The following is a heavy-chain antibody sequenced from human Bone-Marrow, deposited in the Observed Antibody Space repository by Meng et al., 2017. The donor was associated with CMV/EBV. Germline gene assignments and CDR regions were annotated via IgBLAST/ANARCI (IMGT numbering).Heavy chain of an antibody. V-gene: IGHV3-11*04. D-gene: IGHD7-27*01. CDR1: GFTFSDYY. CDR2: ISSSGSTI. J-gene: IGHJ5*01. Sequence: GESLKISCAASGFTFSDYYMSWIRQAPGKGLEWVSYISSSGSTIYYADSVKGRFTISRDNAKNTLFLQMNNLRTEDTAVYYCTRDNWGSDSWGQGTLVTVSS. CDR3: TRDNWGSDS.